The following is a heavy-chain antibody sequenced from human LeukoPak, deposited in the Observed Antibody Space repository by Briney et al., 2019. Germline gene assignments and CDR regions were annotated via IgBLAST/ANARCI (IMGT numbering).Heavy chain of an antibody. CDR2: IYHSGST. V-gene: IGHV4-30-2*01. Sequence: SSETLSLTCAVSGGSISSGGYSWSWIRQPPGKGLEWIGYIYHSGSTYYNPSLKSRVTISVDRSKNQFSLKLSSVTAADTAVYYCARAPERRGWFDPWGRGTLVTVSS. CDR1: GGSISSGGYS. J-gene: IGHJ5*02. CDR3: ARAPERRGWFDP. D-gene: IGHD1-1*01.